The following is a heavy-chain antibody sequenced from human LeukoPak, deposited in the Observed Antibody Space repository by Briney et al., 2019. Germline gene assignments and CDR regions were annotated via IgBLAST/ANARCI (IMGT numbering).Heavy chain of an antibody. V-gene: IGHV4-59*02. CDR2: VSHSGNT. CDR1: GGSVSTYY. Sequence: SETLSLTCTVSGGSVSTYYWSWIRQPPGKELEWIGYVSHSGNTNCNPSLKSRVTMSLDTSKNHFSLRLSSVNTADTAVYYCARAGSGYPFDYWGQGSLVTVSS. D-gene: IGHD5-12*01. J-gene: IGHJ4*02. CDR3: ARAGSGYPFDY.